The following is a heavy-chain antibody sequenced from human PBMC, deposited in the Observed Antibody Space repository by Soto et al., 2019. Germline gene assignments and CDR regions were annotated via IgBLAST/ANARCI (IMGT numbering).Heavy chain of an antibody. V-gene: IGHV3-30-3*01. CDR1: GFTFSSYA. D-gene: IGHD1-26*01. CDR2: ISYDGSNK. CDR3: ARTPRGQWELPYYYYGMDV. J-gene: IGHJ6*02. Sequence: QVQLVESGGGVVQPGRSLRLSCAASGFTFSSYAMHWVRQAPGKGLEWVAVISYDGSNKYYADSVKGRFTISRDNSKNTLYLQMNSLRAEDTAVYYCARTPRGQWELPYYYYGMDVWGQGTTVTLSS.